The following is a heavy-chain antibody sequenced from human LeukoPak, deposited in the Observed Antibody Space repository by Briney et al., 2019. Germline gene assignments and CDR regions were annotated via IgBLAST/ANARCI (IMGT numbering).Heavy chain of an antibody. Sequence: PGGSLRLSCEVSGFTFSRHSMSWVRQAPGKGLEWVAKIKEDGTEKYYVGSVEGRFTISRDNARNTLFLQMNSLRVEDTAVYLCARESGDYGSADMPGYYYYMDVWAKGTTVIVSS. CDR2: IKEDGTEK. V-gene: IGHV3-7*01. CDR3: ARESGDYGSADMPGYYYYMDV. J-gene: IGHJ6*03. CDR1: GFTFSRHS. D-gene: IGHD3-10*01.